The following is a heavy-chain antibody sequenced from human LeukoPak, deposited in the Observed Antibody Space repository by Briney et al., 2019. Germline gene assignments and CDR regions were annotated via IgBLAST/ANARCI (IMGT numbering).Heavy chain of an antibody. CDR2: IYYSGST. CDR3: SRHEVSTFFGGVTISGGFDP. Sequence: SETLSLTCTVSGDSISTSNYFWGWIRQPPGKGLEWIGSIYYSGSTYYSPSLKSRVTLSVDTSKNQFSLKLNSVTAADTAVYYCSRHEVSTFFGGVTISGGFDPWGQGTQVTVSS. CDR1: GDSISTSNYF. J-gene: IGHJ5*02. D-gene: IGHD3-3*01. V-gene: IGHV4-39*01.